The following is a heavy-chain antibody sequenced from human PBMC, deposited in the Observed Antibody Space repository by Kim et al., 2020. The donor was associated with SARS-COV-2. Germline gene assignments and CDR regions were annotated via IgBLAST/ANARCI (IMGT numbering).Heavy chain of an antibody. J-gene: IGHJ6*02. Sequence: GGSLRLSCAASGFTFSSYAMHWVRQAPGKGLEWVAVISYDGSNKYYADSVKGRFTISRDNSKNTLYLQMNSLRAEDTAVYYCARDLRKQLWDYYYGMDVWGQGTTVTVSS. CDR3: ARDLRKQLWDYYYGMDV. CDR1: GFTFSSYA. D-gene: IGHD5-18*01. CDR2: ISYDGSNK. V-gene: IGHV3-30-3*01.